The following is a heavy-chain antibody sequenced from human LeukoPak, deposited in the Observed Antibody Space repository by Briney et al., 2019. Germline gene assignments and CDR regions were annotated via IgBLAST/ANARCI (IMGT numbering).Heavy chain of an antibody. V-gene: IGHV4-59*11. CDR1: GGSISSHY. Sequence: SETLSLTCTVSGGSISSHYWSWIRQPPGKGLKWIGYIYYSGSTNYNPSLKSRVTISVDTSKNQFSLKLSSVTAADTAVYYCARDFYGGRYWGQGTLVTVSS. D-gene: IGHD4-23*01. J-gene: IGHJ4*02. CDR3: ARDFYGGRY. CDR2: IYYSGST.